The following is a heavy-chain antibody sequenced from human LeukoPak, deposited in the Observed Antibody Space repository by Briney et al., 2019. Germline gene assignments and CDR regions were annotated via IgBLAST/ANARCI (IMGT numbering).Heavy chain of an antibody. J-gene: IGHJ4*02. D-gene: IGHD3-22*01. CDR2: IIPILGIA. V-gene: IGHV1-69*04. Sequence: GASVKVSCKASGGTFSSYAISWVRQAPGQGLEWMGRIIPILGIAKYAQKFQGRVTITADKSTSTAYMELSSLRSVDTAVYYCARSSNGGYYFDSLWGQGTLVTVSS. CDR3: ARSSNGGYYFDSL. CDR1: GGTFSSYA.